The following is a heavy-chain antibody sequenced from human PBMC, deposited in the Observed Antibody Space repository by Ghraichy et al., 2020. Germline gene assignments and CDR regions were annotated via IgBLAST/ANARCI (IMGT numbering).Heavy chain of an antibody. CDR2: IYSGGST. Sequence: GGSLRLSCAASGFTVSSNYMSWVRQAPGKGLEWVSVIYSGGSTYYADSVKGRFTISRDNSKNTLYLQMNSLRAEDTAVYYCARGRDYGDPDDAFDIWGQGTMVTVSS. V-gene: IGHV3-53*01. CDR3: ARGRDYGDPDDAFDI. J-gene: IGHJ3*02. CDR1: GFTVSSNY. D-gene: IGHD4-17*01.